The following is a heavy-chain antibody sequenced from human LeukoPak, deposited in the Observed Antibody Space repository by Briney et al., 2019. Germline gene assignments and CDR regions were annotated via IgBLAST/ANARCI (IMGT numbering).Heavy chain of an antibody. Sequence: GSLRLSCAASGFTFSSYSMNWVRPAPGKGLEWVSSISSSSSYIYYADSVKGRFTISRDNAKNSLYLQMNSLRAEDTAVYYCAREPSGTAIDYWGQGTLVTVSS. V-gene: IGHV3-21*01. CDR2: ISSSSSYI. J-gene: IGHJ4*02. CDR3: AREPSGTAIDY. D-gene: IGHD1-1*01. CDR1: GFTFSSYS.